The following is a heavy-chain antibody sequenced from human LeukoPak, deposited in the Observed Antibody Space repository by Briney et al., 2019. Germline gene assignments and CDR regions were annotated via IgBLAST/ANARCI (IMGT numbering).Heavy chain of an antibody. CDR2: INPNSGGT. Sequence: ASVKVSCKSSGYTFTGYYMHWVRQAPGQGLEWMGWINPNSGGTNYAQKFQGRVTMTRETSISTAYMELSRLRSDNTAVYYCVRGGYYDILTGYLNYWGQGPLVTVSS. J-gene: IGHJ4*02. CDR3: VRGGYYDILTGYLNY. CDR1: GYTFTGYY. D-gene: IGHD3-9*01. V-gene: IGHV1-2*02.